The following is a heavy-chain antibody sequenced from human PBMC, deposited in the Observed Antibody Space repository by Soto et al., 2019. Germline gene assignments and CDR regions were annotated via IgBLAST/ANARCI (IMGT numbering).Heavy chain of an antibody. D-gene: IGHD2-21*02. V-gene: IGHV4-4*02. CDR2: IYHTEST. CDR3: ARDDFATFDY. J-gene: IGHJ4*02. CDR1: GDPISSSFW. Sequence: SETLSLTCAVSGDPISSSFWSSWVRQPPGKGLEWIGEIYHTESTVYNPSLKTRVTRSVDESTNQFSLNLAPLTAADTAVDYCARDDFATFDYWGRGILVTVSS.